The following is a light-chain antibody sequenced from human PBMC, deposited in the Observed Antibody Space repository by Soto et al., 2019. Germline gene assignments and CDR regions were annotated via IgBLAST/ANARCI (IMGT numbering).Light chain of an antibody. CDR2: DAS. V-gene: IGKV3-11*01. J-gene: IGKJ5*01. CDR3: QQRSDWIT. Sequence: EIVFTHSPATLSLSPGERGTLSCRASQSVSSYLAWYQQKPGQAPRLLIYDASNRATGIPARFSGSGSGTDFTLIISSLEPEDSAVYYCQQRSDWITFGQGTRLEIK. CDR1: QSVSSY.